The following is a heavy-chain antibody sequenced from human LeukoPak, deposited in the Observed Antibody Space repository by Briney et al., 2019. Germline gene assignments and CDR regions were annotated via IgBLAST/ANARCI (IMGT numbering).Heavy chain of an antibody. CDR3: ARVRRPGYSSGWTPFDY. CDR1: GYTFTSYY. J-gene: IGHJ4*02. Sequence: ASVKVSCKASGYTFTSYYMHWVRQAPGQGLEWMGIINPSGGSTSYAQKFQGRVTMTRDTSTSTVYMELSSLRSEDTAAYYCARVRRPGYSSGWTPFDYWGQGTLVTVSS. CDR2: INPSGGST. V-gene: IGHV1-46*01. D-gene: IGHD6-19*01.